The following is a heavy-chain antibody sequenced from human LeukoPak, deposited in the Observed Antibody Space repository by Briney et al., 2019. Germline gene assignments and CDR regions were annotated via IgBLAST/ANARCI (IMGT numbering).Heavy chain of an antibody. Sequence: SETLSLTCAVYGGSFSGYYWGWIRQPPGKGLEWIGSNYYSGSTYYNPSLKSRVTISVDTSKNQFSLKLSSVTAADTAVYYCARDHRPPGPQYYYDSSGCYDYWGQGTLVTVSS. CDR1: GGSFSGYY. CDR3: ARDHRPPGPQYYYDSSGCYDY. V-gene: IGHV4-34*01. J-gene: IGHJ4*02. CDR2: NYYSGST. D-gene: IGHD3-22*01.